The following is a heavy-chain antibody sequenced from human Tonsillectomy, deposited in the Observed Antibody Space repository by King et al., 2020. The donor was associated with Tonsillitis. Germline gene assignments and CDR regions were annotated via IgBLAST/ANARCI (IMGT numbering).Heavy chain of an antibody. CDR1: GFTFSSYA. CDR2: ISGSGGRI. J-gene: IGHJ6*03. V-gene: IGHV3-23*01. CDR3: AKYSGSYYVFNYYMDV. D-gene: IGHD1-26*01. Sequence: VQLLESGGGLVQPGGSLGLSCAASGFTFSSYAMSWVRQAPGKGLEWVSVISGSGGRIHYADSVKGRFTISRDNSKNTLYLQMNSLRAEDTAVYYCAKYSGSYYVFNYYMDVWGKGTTVTVSS.